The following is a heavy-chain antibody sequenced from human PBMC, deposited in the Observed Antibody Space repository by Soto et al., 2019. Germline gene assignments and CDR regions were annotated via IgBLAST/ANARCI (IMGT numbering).Heavy chain of an antibody. Sequence: ASVKVSCKASGYTFTSYGISWVRQAPGQGLEWMGWISAYNGNTNYAQKLQGRVTMTTDTSTSTAYMELRSLRSDDTAVYYCARDRSYDYIRGSNYYMDVWGKGTTVTVSS. J-gene: IGHJ6*03. D-gene: IGHD3-16*01. CDR2: ISAYNGNT. V-gene: IGHV1-18*01. CDR1: GYTFTSYG. CDR3: ARDRSYDYIRGSNYYMDV.